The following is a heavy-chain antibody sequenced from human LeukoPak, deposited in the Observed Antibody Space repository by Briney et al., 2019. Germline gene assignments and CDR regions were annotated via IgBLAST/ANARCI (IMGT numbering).Heavy chain of an antibody. D-gene: IGHD6-13*01. J-gene: IGHJ6*03. CDR3: ARGTKQQLYYYYYYMDV. V-gene: IGHV4-39*01. CDR1: GGSISSSSYY. CDR2: IYYSGST. Sequence: PSETLSLTCTVSGGSISSSSYYWGWIRQPPGKGLEWIGSIYYSGSTYYNPSLKSRVTISVDTSKNQFSLKLSSVTAADTAVYYCARGTKQQLYYYYYYMDVWGKGTTVTVSS.